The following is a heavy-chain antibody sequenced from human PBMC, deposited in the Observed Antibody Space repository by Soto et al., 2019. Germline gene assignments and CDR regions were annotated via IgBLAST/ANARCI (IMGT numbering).Heavy chain of an antibody. V-gene: IGHV4-31*11. CDR1: GASINSGAYY. CDR2: IDDSGSA. CDR3: ASHPLGESYFDC. J-gene: IGHJ4*02. D-gene: IGHD3-10*01. Sequence: QVQLQESGPGLVKPSQTLSLSCAVSGASINSGAYYWSWIRQYPGKGLEWIGYIDDSGSAFYNPSLKSRVTISRDTSKNHFSLKVTSVTAADTAVYYCASHPLGESYFDCWGQGTLVAVSS.